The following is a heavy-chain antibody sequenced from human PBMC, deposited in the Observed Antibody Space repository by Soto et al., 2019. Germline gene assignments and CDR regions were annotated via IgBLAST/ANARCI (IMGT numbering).Heavy chain of an antibody. CDR2: IYYSGST. Sequence: QVQLQESGPGLVKPSQTLSLTCTVSGGSISSGDYYWSWIRQPPGKGLERIGYIYYSGSTYYNPSLKIRVTISVDTSKNQFSLKLSSLTAADTAVYYCASYWKDSSSWPIPFDYWGQGTLVTVSS. J-gene: IGHJ4*02. D-gene: IGHD6-13*01. V-gene: IGHV4-30-4*01. CDR3: ASYWKDSSSWPIPFDY. CDR1: GGSISSGDYY.